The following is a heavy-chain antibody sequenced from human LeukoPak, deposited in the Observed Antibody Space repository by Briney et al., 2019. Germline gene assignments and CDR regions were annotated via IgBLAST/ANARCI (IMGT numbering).Heavy chain of an antibody. D-gene: IGHD3-22*01. J-gene: IGHJ3*02. Sequence: GGSLRLSCAASGFTFSSYAMSWVRQAPGKGLEWVSAISGSGGSTYYADSVKGRFTISRDNPKNTLYLQMNSLRAEDTAVYYCAKDALLYYYDSSGTDAFDIWGQGTMVTVSS. CDR2: ISGSGGST. CDR3: AKDALLYYYDSSGTDAFDI. CDR1: GFTFSSYA. V-gene: IGHV3-23*01.